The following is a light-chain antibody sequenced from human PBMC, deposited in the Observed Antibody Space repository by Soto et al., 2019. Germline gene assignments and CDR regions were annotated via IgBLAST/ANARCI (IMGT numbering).Light chain of an antibody. CDR2: DAS. Sequence: EIVLTQSPATLSLSPGERATLSCRASQSVSSYLAWYQQKPGQAPRLLIYDASNRATGIPARFSGSGSGTDFTLTIISLEPEDFAFYYCQQRSNWFTFGQGTRLEMK. CDR3: QQRSNWFT. J-gene: IGKJ5*01. V-gene: IGKV3-11*01. CDR1: QSVSSY.